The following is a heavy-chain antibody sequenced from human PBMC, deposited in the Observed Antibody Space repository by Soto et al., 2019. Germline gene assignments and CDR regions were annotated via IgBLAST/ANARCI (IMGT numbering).Heavy chain of an antibody. J-gene: IGHJ3*02. Sequence: QVQLAQSGAEVKKPGSSVKVSCKASGGTFSSYAISWVRQAPGQGLEWMGGIIPIFGTANYAQKFQGRVTITADKSTSTAYMELSSLRSEDTAVYYCAREGGVYCGGDCYPGAFDIWGQGTMVTVSS. CDR2: IIPIFGTA. V-gene: IGHV1-69*06. D-gene: IGHD2-21*02. CDR1: GGTFSSYA. CDR3: AREGGVYCGGDCYPGAFDI.